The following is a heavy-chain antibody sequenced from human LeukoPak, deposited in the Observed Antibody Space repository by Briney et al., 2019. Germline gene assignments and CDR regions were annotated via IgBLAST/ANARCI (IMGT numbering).Heavy chain of an antibody. V-gene: IGHV3-23*01. J-gene: IGHJ6*02. CDR3: ARDLRDSTYYYYGMDV. Sequence: GGSLRLSCAASGFTFRNYAMNWVRQAPGKGLEWLSAMSGGGENAYYADSVRGRFTISRDNSKNTLYLQMNSLRADDTAVYYCARDLRDSTYYYYGMDVWGQGTTVTVSS. CDR1: GFTFRNYA. D-gene: IGHD4-11*01. CDR2: MSGGGENA.